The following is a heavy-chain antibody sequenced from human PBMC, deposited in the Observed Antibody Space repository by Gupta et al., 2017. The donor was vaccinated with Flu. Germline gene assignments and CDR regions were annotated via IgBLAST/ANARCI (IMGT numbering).Heavy chain of an antibody. CDR3: ARQYCSDYTCHDAFDI. CDR2: IYYGGNT. Sequence: QVQLQESGPGLVKPSQTLSLTCTVSGASISSGGYYWSWIRQHPGKGLEWIGYIYYGGNTYYSPSLRSRITISIDTSKNQFSLRLTSVTAADTAIYYCARQYCSDYTCHDAFDIWGQGTKVTVSS. D-gene: IGHD2-15*01. V-gene: IGHV4-31*03. J-gene: IGHJ3*02. CDR1: GASISSGGYY.